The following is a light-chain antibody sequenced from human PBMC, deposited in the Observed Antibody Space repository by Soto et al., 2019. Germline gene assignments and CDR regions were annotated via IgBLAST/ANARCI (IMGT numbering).Light chain of an antibody. CDR2: QVS. J-gene: IGLJ2*01. V-gene: IGLV2-14*01. CDR1: SSDFGCYNY. CDR3: SSFTGSTTLI. Sequence: QSALTQPASVSGSPGQSITISCTGTSSDFGCYNYVSWYQHHPGKAPKLLIYQVSHRPSGVSSHFSGSKSGNTASLTISGLQPEDEADYYCSSFTGSTTLIFGAGTKLTVL.